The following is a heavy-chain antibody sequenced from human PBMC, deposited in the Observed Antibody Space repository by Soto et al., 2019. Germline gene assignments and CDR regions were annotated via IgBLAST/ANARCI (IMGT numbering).Heavy chain of an antibody. CDR2: IYHSGST. J-gene: IGHJ4*02. CDR3: ARGMTTVTTFDY. CDR1: GGSISIGGYS. V-gene: IGHV4-30-2*01. D-gene: IGHD4-17*01. Sequence: PSETLSLTCAVSGGSISIGGYSCNWIRQPPGKGLEWIGYIYHSGSTYYNPSLKSRVTISVDRSKNQFSLKLSSVTAADTAVYYCARGMTTVTTFDYWGQGTLVTVSS.